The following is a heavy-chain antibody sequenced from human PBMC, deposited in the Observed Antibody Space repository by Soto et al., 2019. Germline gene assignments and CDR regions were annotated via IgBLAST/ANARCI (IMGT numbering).Heavy chain of an antibody. Sequence: QVQLVQSGAEVKKPGASVKVSCKASGYTFTSYDINWVRQATGQGLEGMGWMNPNSGNTGYAQKFQGRVTMTRNTSISTAYMELSSLRSEDTAVYYCARGSDSSGWENWFDPWGQGTLVPVSS. CDR3: ARGSDSSGWENWFDP. D-gene: IGHD6-19*01. CDR1: GYTFTSYD. J-gene: IGHJ5*02. CDR2: MNPNSGNT. V-gene: IGHV1-8*01.